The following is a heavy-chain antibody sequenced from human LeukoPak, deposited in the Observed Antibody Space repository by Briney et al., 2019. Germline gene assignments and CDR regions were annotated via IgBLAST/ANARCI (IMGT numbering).Heavy chain of an antibody. V-gene: IGHV4-59*08. CDR3: ARHLRTFGEIDY. CDR2: IYYSGTT. D-gene: IGHD3-10*01. CDR1: GGSFSGYY. Sequence: SETLSLTCAVYGGSFSGYYWSWIRQPPGKGLEWIGYIYYSGTTNYNPSLKSRVTISLDTSKNLFSLELSSVTAADTAVYYCARHLRTFGEIDYWGQGTLVPVPS. J-gene: IGHJ4*02.